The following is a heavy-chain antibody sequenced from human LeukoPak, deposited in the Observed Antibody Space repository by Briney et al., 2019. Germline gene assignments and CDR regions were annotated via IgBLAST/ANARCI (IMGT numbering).Heavy chain of an antibody. Sequence: PSETLSLTCAVYGGSFSGYYWSWIRQPPGKGLEWIGEINHSGSTNYNPSLKSRVTISVDTSKNQFSLKLSSVTAADTAVYYCAGAGICSGGSCQTYYYYYMDVWGKGTTVTVSS. CDR2: INHSGST. CDR1: GGSFSGYY. CDR3: AGAGICSGGSCQTYYYYYMDV. D-gene: IGHD2-15*01. J-gene: IGHJ6*03. V-gene: IGHV4-34*01.